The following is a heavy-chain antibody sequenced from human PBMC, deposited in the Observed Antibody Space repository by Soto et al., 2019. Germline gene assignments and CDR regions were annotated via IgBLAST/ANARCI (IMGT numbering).Heavy chain of an antibody. Sequence: XSVKVSCKASGYTFTSYAMHWVREAPGQRLEWMGWINAGNGNTKYSQKFQGRVTITRDTSASTAYMELSSLRSEDTAVYYCAIPEYSSGVLGMDVWGQGTTVTVSS. J-gene: IGHJ6*02. V-gene: IGHV1-3*01. CDR1: GYTFTSYA. CDR3: AIPEYSSGVLGMDV. CDR2: INAGNGNT. D-gene: IGHD6-19*01.